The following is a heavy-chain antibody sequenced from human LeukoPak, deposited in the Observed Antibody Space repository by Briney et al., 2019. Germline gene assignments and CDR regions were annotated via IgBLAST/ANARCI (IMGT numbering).Heavy chain of an antibody. CDR3: ANGDWFDP. J-gene: IGHJ5*02. V-gene: IGHV3-23*01. CDR2: LSSSGGSA. Sequence: PGGSLRLSCAASGLTISSYAMSWVRQAPGKGLEWVSALSSSGGSADYAESVKGRITISRDDSKNTLFLQMNSLRTEDTAVYYCANGDWFDPWGQGTLVTVSS. CDR1: GLTISSYA.